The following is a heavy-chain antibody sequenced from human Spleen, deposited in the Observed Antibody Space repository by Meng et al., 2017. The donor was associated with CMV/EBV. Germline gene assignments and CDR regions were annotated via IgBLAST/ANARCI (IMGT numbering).Heavy chain of an antibody. D-gene: IGHD6-13*01. J-gene: IGHJ4*02. CDR1: GYTFTNYG. CDR2: ISAYNGDT. Sequence: ASVKVSCKASGYTFTNYGITWVRQAPGQGLEWMGWISAYNGDTNYAQRLQGRVTMTTDTSTSTAYMELRGLRSDDTAVYYCARDLTEERQLVFNYWGQGTLVTVSS. CDR3: ARDLTEERQLVFNY. V-gene: IGHV1-18*01.